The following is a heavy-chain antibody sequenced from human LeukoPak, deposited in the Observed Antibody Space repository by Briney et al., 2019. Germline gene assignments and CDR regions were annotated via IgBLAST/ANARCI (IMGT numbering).Heavy chain of an antibody. V-gene: IGHV4-39*07. Sequence: PSETLSLTCTVSGGSISSRTYYWGWIRQPPGKGLEWIGTIYYSGTPYYNPSLKSRVTISVDTSKNQFSLNLSSVTAADTAVYYCARGGVSIFGVVKVRFDPWGQGTLVTVSS. CDR3: ARGGVSIFGVVKVRFDP. CDR2: IYYSGTP. CDR1: GGSISSRTYY. D-gene: IGHD3-3*01. J-gene: IGHJ5*02.